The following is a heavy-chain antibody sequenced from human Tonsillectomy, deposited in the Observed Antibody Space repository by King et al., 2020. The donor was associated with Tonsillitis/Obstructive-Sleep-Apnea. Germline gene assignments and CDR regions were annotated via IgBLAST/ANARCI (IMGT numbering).Heavy chain of an antibody. D-gene: IGHD3-22*01. CDR3: SREPYDTIGSCDY. Sequence: QLVQSGGGLVQPGESLRLSCAASGFTFSSYAMHWVRQAPGKGLEFVSAINFNGGNTYYANSVKGRFTISRDNSRYTLYLQMGSLRADDMAVYYCSREPYDTIGSCDYWGQRTLVTVSS. CDR1: GFTFSSYA. V-gene: IGHV3-64*01. CDR2: INFNGGNT. J-gene: IGHJ4*02.